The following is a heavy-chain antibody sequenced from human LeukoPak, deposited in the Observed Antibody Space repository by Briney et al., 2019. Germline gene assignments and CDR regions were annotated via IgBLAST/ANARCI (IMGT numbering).Heavy chain of an antibody. CDR3: ARDNALAAPSYFDY. Sequence: ALVRVSCKASRSPFTSYGIRWVREAAAQRLEWMGWIGAYNGNTNYAQKLQGRVTMTTDTSTSTAYMELRSLRSDDTAVYYCARDNALAAPSYFDYWGQGTLVTVSS. D-gene: IGHD6-13*01. V-gene: IGHV1-18*01. J-gene: IGHJ4*02. CDR2: IGAYNGNT. CDR1: RSPFTSYG.